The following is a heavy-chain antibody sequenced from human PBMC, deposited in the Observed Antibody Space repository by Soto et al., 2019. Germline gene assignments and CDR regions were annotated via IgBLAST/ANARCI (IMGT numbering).Heavy chain of an antibody. V-gene: IGHV3-23*01. J-gene: IGHJ3*01. CDR3: AKGGYEVVATHKDAFDV. D-gene: IGHD2-15*01. Sequence: EVQLLESGGGLVQPGGSLRLSCAASGFTFSSYAMSWVRQAPGKGLEWVSALTGSGGTTYYADSVKGRFTISRDNSKNTVYLQMNSLRAEDTAVYYCAKGGYEVVATHKDAFDVWGHGTMVTVSS. CDR2: LTGSGGTT. CDR1: GFTFSSYA.